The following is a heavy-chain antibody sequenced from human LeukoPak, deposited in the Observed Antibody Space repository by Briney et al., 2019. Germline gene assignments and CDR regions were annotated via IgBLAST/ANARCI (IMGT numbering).Heavy chain of an antibody. D-gene: IGHD1-26*01. CDR3: ARDPSWEILSYFDY. Sequence: GGSLRLSCAASGFTFRNYYITWIRQAPGKGLEWVSYISASGDTIYYGDSVRGRFTTSRDNAKNSLYLDMNTLKAEDTAVYYCARDPSWEILSYFDYWGQGTLVTVSS. CDR2: ISASGDTI. V-gene: IGHV3-11*04. CDR1: GFTFRNYY. J-gene: IGHJ4*02.